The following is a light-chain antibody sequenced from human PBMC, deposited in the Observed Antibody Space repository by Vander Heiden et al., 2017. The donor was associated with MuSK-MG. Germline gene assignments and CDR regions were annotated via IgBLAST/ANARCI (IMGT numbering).Light chain of an antibody. V-gene: IGLV1-47*01. CDR3: AAWDDSLSGRGV. CDR1: SSNIGSNY. Sequence: QSVLTQPPSASGTPGQRVTISCSGRSSNIGSNYVYWYQQLPGTAPKLLIYRNNQRPSGVPDRFSGSKSGTSASLAISGLRSEDEADYYCAAWDDSLSGRGVFGGGTKLTVL. J-gene: IGLJ2*01. CDR2: RNN.